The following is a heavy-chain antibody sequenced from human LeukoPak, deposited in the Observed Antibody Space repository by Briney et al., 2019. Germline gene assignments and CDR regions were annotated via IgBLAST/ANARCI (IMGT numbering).Heavy chain of an antibody. CDR1: GFTFSSYA. Sequence: GGSLALSCAASGFTFSSYAMRWLPQAPGKGLEWVSAISGSGAITYHADSVRGPFTISRDTSTNTLYLQMNSLRAEDTAVYLFASGGDYVWGSYRSYVFDIGGKGTRVSVS. V-gene: IGHV3-23*01. CDR2: ISGSGAIT. J-gene: IGHJ3*02. D-gene: IGHD3-16*02. CDR3: ASGGDYVWGSYRSYVFDI.